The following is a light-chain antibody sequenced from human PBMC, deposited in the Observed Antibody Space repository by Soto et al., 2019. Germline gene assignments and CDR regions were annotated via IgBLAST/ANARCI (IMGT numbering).Light chain of an antibody. Sequence: QSVLTQPASVSGSPGQSITISCTRTSSDVGGYKYVSWYQQHPGKAPKLMIYEVSNRPSGVSNRFSGSKSGNTASLTISGLQAEDEADYYCTSYTSSNTLYVFGTGTKV. CDR1: SSDVGGYKY. CDR2: EVS. J-gene: IGLJ1*01. CDR3: TSYTSSNTLYV. V-gene: IGLV2-14*01.